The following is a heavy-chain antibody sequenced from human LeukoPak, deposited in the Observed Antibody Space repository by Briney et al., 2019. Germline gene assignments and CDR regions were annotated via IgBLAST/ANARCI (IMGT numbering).Heavy chain of an antibody. J-gene: IGHJ4*02. Sequence: SETLSLTCTVSGGSISSYYWSWIRQPPGKGLEWTGYIYYSGSTNYNPSLKSRVTISVDTSKNQFSLKLSSVTAADTAVYCCARGYANWLLSDWGQGTLVTVSS. CDR3: ARGYANWLLSD. CDR2: IYYSGST. V-gene: IGHV4-59*01. D-gene: IGHD3-9*01. CDR1: GGSISSYY.